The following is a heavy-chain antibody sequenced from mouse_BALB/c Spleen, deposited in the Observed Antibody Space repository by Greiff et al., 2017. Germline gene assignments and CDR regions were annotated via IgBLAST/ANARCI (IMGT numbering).Heavy chain of an antibody. J-gene: IGHJ3*01. CDR2: INPSTGGT. D-gene: IGHD2-1*01. CDR1: GYSFTDYY. V-gene: IGHV1-42*01. CDR3: APYGNLAWFAY. Sequence: VQLQQSGPELVKTGASVKISCKASGYSFTDYYMHWVKQSPEKSFEWIGEINPSTGGTSYNQKFKGKATLTVDKSSSTAYMQLKSLTSEDSAVYYCAPYGNLAWFAYWGQGTLVTVSA.